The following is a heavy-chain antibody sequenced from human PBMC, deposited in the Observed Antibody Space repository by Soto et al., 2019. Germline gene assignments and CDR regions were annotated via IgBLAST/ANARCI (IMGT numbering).Heavy chain of an antibody. D-gene: IGHD1-26*01. J-gene: IGHJ6*02. CDR3: ARHVTMGATTGIFYYGMDV. CDR2: ISYSGSV. Sequence: QVQLQESGPGLVKPSETLSLTCTVSGDSISPYYWSWIRRPPGKELEWIGYISYSGSVNYNPSLRSRVTISVDTAKNQFSRSLNSVTGADAAVYYCARHVTMGATTGIFYYGMDVWGQGTKVTVSS. CDR1: GDSISPYY. V-gene: IGHV4-59*08.